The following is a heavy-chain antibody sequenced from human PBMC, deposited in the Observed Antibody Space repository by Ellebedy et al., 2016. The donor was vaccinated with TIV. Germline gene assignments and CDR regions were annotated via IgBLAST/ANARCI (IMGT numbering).Heavy chain of an antibody. CDR2: IIPIVGMT. CDR1: GFTFSSYW. Sequence: MPGGSLRLSCAASGFTFSSYWMSWVRQAPGQGLEWMGRIIPIVGMTNYAQKFQGRVTITADGSTNTAYMELSSLRSEDTAVYYCARDVFDSGVWQNYFDSWGQGTLVTVSS. J-gene: IGHJ4*02. CDR3: ARDVFDSGVWQNYFDS. V-gene: IGHV1-69*04. D-gene: IGHD6-19*01.